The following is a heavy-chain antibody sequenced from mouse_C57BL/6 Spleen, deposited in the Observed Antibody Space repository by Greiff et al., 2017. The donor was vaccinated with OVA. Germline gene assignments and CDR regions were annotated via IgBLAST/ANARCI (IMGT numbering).Heavy chain of an antibody. D-gene: IGHD1-1*01. CDR1: GFSLTSYG. CDR2: IWSDGST. Sequence: VQLKESGPGLVAPSQSLSITCTVSGFSLTSYGVHWVRQPPGKGLEWLVVIWSDGSTTYNSALKSRLSISKDNSKSQVFLKMNSLQTDDTAMYYCARHNYGSSYNYAMDYWGQGTSVTVSS. V-gene: IGHV2-6-1*01. J-gene: IGHJ4*01. CDR3: ARHNYGSSYNYAMDY.